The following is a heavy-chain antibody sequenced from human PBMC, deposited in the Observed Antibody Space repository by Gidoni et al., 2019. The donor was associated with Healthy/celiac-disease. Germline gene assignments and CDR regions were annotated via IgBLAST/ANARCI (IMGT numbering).Heavy chain of an antibody. J-gene: IGHJ4*02. CDR2: IYYSGST. V-gene: IGHV4-39*01. D-gene: IGHD2-8*01. CDR1: GGSISSSSYY. Sequence: QLQLQESGPGLVKPSETLSLTCTVSGGSISSSSYYWGWIRQPPGKGLEWIGSIYYSGSTYYNPSLKSRVTISVDTSKNQFSLKLSSVTAADTAVYYCATYLLDIVLMVYAVFDYWGQGTLVTVSS. CDR3: ATYLLDIVLMVYAVFDY.